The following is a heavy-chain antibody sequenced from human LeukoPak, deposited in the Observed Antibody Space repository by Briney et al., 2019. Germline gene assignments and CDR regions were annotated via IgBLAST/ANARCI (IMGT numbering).Heavy chain of an antibody. CDR3: AKDRTMIVVRYYFDY. CDR1: GFTFNDYA. V-gene: IGHV3-23*01. CDR2: LSGSGDST. Sequence: GGSLRLSCAVSGFTFNDYAMNWVRQVPGKGLEWVSSLSGSGDSTYYADSVKGRFTISRDNSKNTLYLQMNSLRAEDTAVYYCAKDRTMIVVRYYFDYWGQGTLVTVSS. D-gene: IGHD3-22*01. J-gene: IGHJ4*02.